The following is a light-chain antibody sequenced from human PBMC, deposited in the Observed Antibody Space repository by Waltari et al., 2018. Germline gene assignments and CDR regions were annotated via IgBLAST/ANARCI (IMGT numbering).Light chain of an antibody. CDR1: QDISKN. CDR3: LQYHTFPLT. V-gene: IGKV1-33*01. J-gene: IGKJ4*01. CDR2: GAS. Sequence: DIQMTQSPSPLFASVGDRVTITCQASQDISKNLHWFQQKPGKAPNLLIYGASSLHTGVPSRFSGSKSGTHFTFTISSLQPEDIATYYCLQYHTFPLTFGGGTKVEIK.